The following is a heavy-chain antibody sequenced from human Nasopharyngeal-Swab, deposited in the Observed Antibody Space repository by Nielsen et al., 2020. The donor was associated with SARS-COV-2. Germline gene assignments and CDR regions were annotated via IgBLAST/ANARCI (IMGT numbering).Heavy chain of an antibody. Sequence: SLKIPCAASGSTFDDYAMHRVRQAPGKGLEWVSGISWNSGSIGYADSVKGRFTISRDNAKNSLYLQMNSLRAEDTALYYCAKDITSGDTMATHYYYGMDVWGQGTTVTVSS. CDR2: ISWNSGSI. V-gene: IGHV3-9*01. CDR3: AKDITSGDTMATHYYYGMDV. J-gene: IGHJ6*02. CDR1: GSTFDDYA. D-gene: IGHD2-21*01.